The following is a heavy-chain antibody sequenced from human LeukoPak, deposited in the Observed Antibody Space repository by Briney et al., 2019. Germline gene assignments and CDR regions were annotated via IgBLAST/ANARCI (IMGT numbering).Heavy chain of an antibody. CDR2: MSSGTTI. V-gene: IGHV3-69-1*02. Sequence: PGGSLRLSCAASGFTFIDYYMSWVRQAPGKGLEWISYMSSGTTIYYAESMKGRFTISRDNSKSSLYLHMNSLGAEDTAIHYCARVYRRNSYYAIDFWGQGTLVIVSS. CDR3: ARVYRRNSYYAIDF. CDR1: GFTFIDYY. D-gene: IGHD4-11*01. J-gene: IGHJ4*02.